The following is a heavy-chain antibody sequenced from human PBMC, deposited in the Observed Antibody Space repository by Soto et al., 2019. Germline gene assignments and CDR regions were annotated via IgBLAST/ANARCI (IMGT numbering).Heavy chain of an antibody. CDR2: IYPGDSDT. V-gene: IGHV5-51*01. CDR3: ARLDVYEIEY. D-gene: IGHD5-12*01. Sequence: EVQLVQSGAEVRKPGESLKISCKASGYSFVSYWIAWVRQMPGKGLEWMGIIYPGDSDTTYSPSFQGQVTMSDEKSISTVYLQWSSLMSSDTGMYYCARLDVYEIEYWGQGTLVTVS. J-gene: IGHJ4*02. CDR1: GYSFVSYW.